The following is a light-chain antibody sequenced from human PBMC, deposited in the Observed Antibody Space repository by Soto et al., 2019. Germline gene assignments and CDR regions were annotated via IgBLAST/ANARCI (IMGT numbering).Light chain of an antibody. J-gene: IGKJ2*01. CDR2: LGF. V-gene: IGKV2-28*01. CDR3: MQGLQTPLYT. Sequence: DIVMTQSPLSLPVTPGEPASISCRSSQSLLHSNGYTYLDWYLQKPGQSPQLLIYLGFNRASGVPDRFSGSGSGTDFTLKISRVEAEDVGVYYCMQGLQTPLYTFGQGTKLEIK. CDR1: QSLLHSNGYTY.